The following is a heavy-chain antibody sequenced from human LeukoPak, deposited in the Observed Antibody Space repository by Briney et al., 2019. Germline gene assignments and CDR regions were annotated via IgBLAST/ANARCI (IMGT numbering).Heavy chain of an antibody. CDR1: GFTVSSNY. CDR2: IYSGGST. CDR3: ARGITSLRYYYGLDV. J-gene: IGHJ6*02. V-gene: IGHV3-53*01. Sequence: GGSLRLSCAASGFTVSSNYMSWVRQAPGKGLEWVSVIYSGGSTYYADSVKGRFTISRDNSKNTLYLQMNSLRAEDTAVYYCARGITSLRYYYGLDVWAQGTTVTVSS. D-gene: IGHD3-3*01.